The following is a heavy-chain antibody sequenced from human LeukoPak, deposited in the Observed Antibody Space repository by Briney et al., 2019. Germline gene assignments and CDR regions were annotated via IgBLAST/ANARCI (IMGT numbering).Heavy chain of an antibody. CDR3: ARLTRMYSGSDYRPYYFDY. CDR1: GGSFSGYY. D-gene: IGHD1-26*01. Sequence: KPSETLSLTCAVYGGSFSGYYWSWIRQPPGKGLEWIGSIYYSGSTYYNPSLKSRVTISVDTSKNQFSLKVTSVTAADTAVYYCARLTRMYSGSDYRPYYFDYWGQGTLVTVSS. CDR2: IYYSGST. J-gene: IGHJ4*02. V-gene: IGHV4-34*01.